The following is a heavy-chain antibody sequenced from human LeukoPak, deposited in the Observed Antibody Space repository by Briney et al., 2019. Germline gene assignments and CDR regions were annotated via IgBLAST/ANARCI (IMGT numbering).Heavy chain of an antibody. CDR1: GGSISSSSYY. CDR3: ARGGRANIVVVVAATRPQNWFDP. J-gene: IGHJ5*02. V-gene: IGHV4-39*01. CDR2: IYYSGST. D-gene: IGHD2-15*01. Sequence: SETLSLTCTVSGGSISSSSYYWGWIRQPPGKGLEWIGSIYYSGSTYYNPSLKSRVTISVDTSKNQFSLKLSSVTAADTAVYYCARGGRANIVVVVAATRPQNWFDPWGQGTLVTVSS.